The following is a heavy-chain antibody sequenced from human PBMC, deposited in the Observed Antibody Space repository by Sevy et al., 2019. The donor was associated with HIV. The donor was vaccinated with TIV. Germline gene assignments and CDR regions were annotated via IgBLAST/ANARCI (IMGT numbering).Heavy chain of an antibody. D-gene: IGHD3-22*01. V-gene: IGHV3-30*18. CDR3: AKDSSGYSYYFDY. J-gene: IGHJ4*02. CDR2: ISYDGSNK. CDR1: GFTFSSYG. Sequence: GGSLRLSCAASGFTFSSYGMHWVRQAPGKGLEWVAVISYDGSNKYYADSVKGRFTISRDNSKNTLYLQMNSLRAEDTAVYYCAKDSSGYSYYFDYWGQGTLVTVSS.